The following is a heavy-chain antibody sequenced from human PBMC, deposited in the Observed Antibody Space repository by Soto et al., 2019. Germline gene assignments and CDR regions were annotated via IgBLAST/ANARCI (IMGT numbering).Heavy chain of an antibody. Sequence: QLQLQESGPGLVKPSETLSLTCTVSGGSISSSSYYWGWIRQPPGKGLEWNGSIYYSGSTYYNPSLKSRVTISVDTSKNQFSLKLSSVTAADTAVYYCARSDYGDYPDAFDIWGQGTMVTVSS. CDR1: GGSISSSSYY. CDR3: ARSDYGDYPDAFDI. J-gene: IGHJ3*02. D-gene: IGHD4-17*01. CDR2: IYYSGST. V-gene: IGHV4-39*01.